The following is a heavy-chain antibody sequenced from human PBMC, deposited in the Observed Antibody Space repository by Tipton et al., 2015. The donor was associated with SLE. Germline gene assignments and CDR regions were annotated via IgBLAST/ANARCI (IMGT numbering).Heavy chain of an antibody. CDR2: IYYTGTTT. CDR3: ARLHGYSYGLNWFDP. CDR1: GGSVSSSSKY. D-gene: IGHD5-18*01. J-gene: IGHJ5*02. V-gene: IGHV4-39*07. Sequence: TLSLTCTVSGGSVSSSSKYWAWLRQPPGKGLEWIGSIYYTGTTTYYNSFLKSRVTMSVDTSKNQFSLRLTSVIAADTAVYYCARLHGYSYGLNWFDPWGQGTLISVSP.